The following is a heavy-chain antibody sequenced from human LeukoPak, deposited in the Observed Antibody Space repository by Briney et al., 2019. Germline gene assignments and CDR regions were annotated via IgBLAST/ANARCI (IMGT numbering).Heavy chain of an antibody. Sequence: GGSLRLSCAASGFTFSSYGMHWVRQAPGKGLEWVAFIRYDGSNKYYADSVKGRFTISRDNSKNTLYLQMNSLRAEDTAVYYCAKDVVEGLWFGEGFDPWGQRTLVTVSS. J-gene: IGHJ5*02. D-gene: IGHD3-10*01. V-gene: IGHV3-30*02. CDR1: GFTFSSYG. CDR2: IRYDGSNK. CDR3: AKDVVEGLWFGEGFDP.